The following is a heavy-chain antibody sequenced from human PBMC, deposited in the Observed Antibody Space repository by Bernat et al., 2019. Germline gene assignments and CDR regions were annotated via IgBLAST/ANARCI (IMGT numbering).Heavy chain of an antibody. J-gene: IGHJ4*02. CDR1: GFTLSKFW. D-gene: IGHD5-12*01. CDR3: ARAFNSGSFAPDF. V-gene: IGHV3-7*04. Sequence: EVQMVESGGGLVQPGGSLRLSCVVSGFTLSKFWMNWVRQAPGKGLEWVANIKEDGSEEFYVDSVKGRFTISRDNARNSLYLQMNSLRVEDTAIYYCARAFNSGSFAPDFWGQGTLVTVSS. CDR2: IKEDGSEE.